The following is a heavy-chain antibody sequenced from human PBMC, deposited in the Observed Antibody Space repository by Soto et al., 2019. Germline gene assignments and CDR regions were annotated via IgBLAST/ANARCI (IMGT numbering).Heavy chain of an antibody. CDR3: ARVPDGRLNWFDP. CDR1: GGSISSNLYS. Sequence: SETLSLTCGVSGGSISSNLYSWTWIRQPRGNGLEWIGDIHHSGSTHYNPSLESRVTISVDRSRNQFSLRLTSVTAADTAVYHCARVPDGRLNWFDPWGPGILVTVSS. D-gene: IGHD1-26*01. V-gene: IGHV4-30-2*01. CDR2: IHHSGST. J-gene: IGHJ5*02.